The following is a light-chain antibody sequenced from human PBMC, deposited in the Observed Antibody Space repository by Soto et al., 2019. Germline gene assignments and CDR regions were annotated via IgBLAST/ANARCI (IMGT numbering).Light chain of an antibody. J-gene: IGKJ2*01. V-gene: IGKV3D-20*02. CDR3: QQRSNWPPYT. CDR1: QSVSSSY. CDR2: GAS. Sequence: EIVLTQSPGTLSLSPGERVTLSCRASQSVSSSYLAWYQQKPGQAPRLLIYGASSRATGIPDRFSGSGSGTDFTLTISRLEPEDFAVYYCQQRSNWPPYTFGQGTKLEIK.